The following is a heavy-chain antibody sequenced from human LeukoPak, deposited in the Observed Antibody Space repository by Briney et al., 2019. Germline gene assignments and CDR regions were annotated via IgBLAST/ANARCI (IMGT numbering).Heavy chain of an antibody. Sequence: KPSETLSLTCTVSGGSLSSYYWNWIRQPAGKGLEWIGRIYTSGSTNYNPSLKSRVTMSVDTSKNQFSLKLSSVTAADTAVYYCARDKSRTYGSADAFDIWGRGTMVTVSS. CDR2: IYTSGST. V-gene: IGHV4-4*07. CDR1: GGSLSSYY. CDR3: ARDKSRTYGSADAFDI. J-gene: IGHJ3*02. D-gene: IGHD3-10*01.